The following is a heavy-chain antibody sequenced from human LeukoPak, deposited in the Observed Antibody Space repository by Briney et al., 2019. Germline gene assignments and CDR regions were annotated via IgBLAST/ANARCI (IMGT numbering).Heavy chain of an antibody. Sequence: PGGSLRLSCAASGFTFSSYAMSWVRQAPGKGLEWVSRINSDGSSTSYADSVKGRFTISRDNAKNTLYLQMNSLRAEDTAVYYCARGKYYYDSSGYYLFDYWGQGTLVTVSS. D-gene: IGHD3-22*01. CDR3: ARGKYYYDSSGYYLFDY. J-gene: IGHJ4*02. CDR2: INSDGSST. V-gene: IGHV3-74*01. CDR1: GFTFSSYA.